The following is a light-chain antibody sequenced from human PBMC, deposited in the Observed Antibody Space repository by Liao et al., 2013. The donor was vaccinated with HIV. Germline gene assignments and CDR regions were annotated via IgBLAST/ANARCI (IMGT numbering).Light chain of an antibody. CDR1: HIGSKS. J-gene: IGLJ1*01. V-gene: IGLV3-21*01. Sequence: SYELTQPPSVSVAPGKTARITCGGNHIGSKSVHWYQQKPGQAPVLVIYSDSDRPSGIPERFSGSNSGNTATLTISRVEAGDEADYYCQVWDSSSNQGVFGTGTKVTVL. CDR3: QVWDSSSNQGV. CDR2: SDS.